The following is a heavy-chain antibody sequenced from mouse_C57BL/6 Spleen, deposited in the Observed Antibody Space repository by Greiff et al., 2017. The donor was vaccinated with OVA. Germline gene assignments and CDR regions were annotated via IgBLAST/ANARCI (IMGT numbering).Heavy chain of an antibody. CDR2: FWRGGNT. CDR1: GFSLTSYG. CDR3: ARNPRGSSPYYAMDY. Sequence: QVQLQQSGPGLVQPSQSLSITCTVPGFSLTSYGVNWVRQSPGKGLAWLGVFWRGGNTDYNAAFISRLIISKDNSKSQVFFKMNSLQADDTAIYYCARNPRGSSPYYAMDYWGQGTSVTVSS. V-gene: IGHV2-2*01. J-gene: IGHJ4*01. D-gene: IGHD1-1*01.